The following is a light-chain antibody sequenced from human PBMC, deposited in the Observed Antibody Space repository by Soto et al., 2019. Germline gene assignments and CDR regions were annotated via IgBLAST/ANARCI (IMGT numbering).Light chain of an antibody. Sequence: QSVLTQPASVSRSPGQSITISCTGTSSDVGGYNYVSWYQQHPGKAPKLMIYEVSNRPSGVSNRFSGSKSGSTASLTISGLQAEDEADYYCSSYTSTTTRVFGTGTKV. CDR2: EVS. CDR1: SSDVGGYNY. CDR3: SSYTSTTTRV. V-gene: IGLV2-14*01. J-gene: IGLJ1*01.